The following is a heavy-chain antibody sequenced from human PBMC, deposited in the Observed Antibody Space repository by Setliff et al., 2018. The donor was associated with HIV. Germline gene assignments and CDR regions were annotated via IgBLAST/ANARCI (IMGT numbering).Heavy chain of an antibody. CDR3: AKDRTGTGTTLHV. CDR1: GYTFTDYY. V-gene: IGHV1-2*06. Sequence: ASVKVSCQAAGYTFTDYYIHWVRQAPGQGLEWMGRINPKSGGTNYVQKFQGRVTMTRDTSINTAYVELSRLRSDDTAVYYCAKDRTGTGTTLHVWGKGTTVTVSS. D-gene: IGHD1-7*01. J-gene: IGHJ6*04. CDR2: INPKSGGT.